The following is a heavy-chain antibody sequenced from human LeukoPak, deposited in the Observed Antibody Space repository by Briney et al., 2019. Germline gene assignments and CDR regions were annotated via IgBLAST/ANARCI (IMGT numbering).Heavy chain of an antibody. J-gene: IGHJ3*02. CDR1: GFTFSSYS. CDR3: ARSDPPWGDYGGDSGQAFDI. Sequence: LPGGSVRLFCTASGFTFSSYSMNWFRQAPGKGLEWVSYISSSGSTIYYADSVKGRFTISRDNAKNSLYLQMNSLRAEDTAVYYCARSDPPWGDYGGDSGQAFDIWGQGTMVTVSS. D-gene: IGHD4-23*01. V-gene: IGHV3-48*04. CDR2: ISSSGSTI.